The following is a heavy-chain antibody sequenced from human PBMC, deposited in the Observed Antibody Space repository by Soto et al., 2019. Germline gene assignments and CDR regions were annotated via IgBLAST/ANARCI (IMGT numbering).Heavy chain of an antibody. CDR3: AIAEGEEWLLIAGWFDP. D-gene: IGHD3-3*01. CDR2: ISAYNGNT. CDR1: GYTFTSYG. V-gene: IGHV1-18*04. J-gene: IGHJ5*02. Sequence: ASVKVSCKASGYTFTSYGISWVRQAPGQGLEWMGWISAYNGNTNYAQKLQGRVTMTTDTSTSTAYMELRSLRSDDTAVYYCAIAEGEEWLLIAGWFDPWGQGTLVTVSS.